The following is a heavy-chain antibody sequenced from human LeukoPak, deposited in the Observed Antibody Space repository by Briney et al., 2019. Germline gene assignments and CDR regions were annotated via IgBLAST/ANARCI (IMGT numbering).Heavy chain of an antibody. Sequence: GGSLRPSCAASGFTFSSYSMNWVRQAPGKGLEWVSSISSSSSYIYYADSVKGRFTISRDNAKNSLYLQMNSLRAEDTAVYYCARDSGDSSGYYDAFDIWGQGTMVTVSS. D-gene: IGHD3-22*01. CDR2: ISSSSSYI. CDR3: ARDSGDSSGYYDAFDI. CDR1: GFTFSSYS. V-gene: IGHV3-21*01. J-gene: IGHJ3*02.